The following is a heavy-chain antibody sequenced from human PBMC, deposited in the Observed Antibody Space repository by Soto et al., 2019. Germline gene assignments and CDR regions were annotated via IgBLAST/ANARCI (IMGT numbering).Heavy chain of an antibody. CDR2: ISKDGRNT. J-gene: IGHJ4*02. CDR1: GFRVGDYA. V-gene: IGHV3-23*01. CDR3: AKDQSTGPADY. Sequence: PGGSLRLSCVASGFRVGDYAVNWVRQAPLKGLEWVSTISKDGRNTHYADSVRGRFTISRDLSKNALFLQMNSLSPEDAAIYYCAKDQSTGPADYWGQGTLVTVSS. D-gene: IGHD3-9*01.